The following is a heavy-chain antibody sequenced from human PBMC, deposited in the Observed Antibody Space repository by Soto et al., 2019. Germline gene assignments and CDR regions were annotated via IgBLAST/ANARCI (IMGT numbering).Heavy chain of an antibody. CDR2: ISSSSSTI. CDR3: AVCEESRYYYYGMDV. CDR1: GLTFSSYS. V-gene: IGHV3-48*01. J-gene: IGHJ6*02. Sequence: GGSLRLSCAASGLTFSSYSMNWVRQAPGKGLEWVSYISSSSSTIYYADSVKGRFTISRDNAKNSLYLQMNSLRAEDTAVYYCAVCEESRYYYYGMDVWGQGTTVPVSS.